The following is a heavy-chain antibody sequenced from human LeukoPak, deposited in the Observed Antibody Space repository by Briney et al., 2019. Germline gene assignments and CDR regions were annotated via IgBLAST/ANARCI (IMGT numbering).Heavy chain of an antibody. D-gene: IGHD3-22*01. V-gene: IGHV3-23*01. CDR3: ANYYYDKSGYKN. CDR2: ISSSGGRT. Sequence: GGSLRLSCAASGFIFRSYAMSWVRQAPGKGLEWVSSISSSGGRTFYADSVKGRTTISRDNSKNVLYLRVNSLRAEDTAVFYCANYYYDKSGYKNWGQGTLVTVSS. J-gene: IGHJ4*02. CDR1: GFIFRSYA.